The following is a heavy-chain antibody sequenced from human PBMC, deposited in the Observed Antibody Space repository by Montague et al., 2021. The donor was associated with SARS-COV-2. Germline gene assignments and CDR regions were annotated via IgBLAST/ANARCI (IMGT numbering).Heavy chain of an antibody. Sequence: SLRLSCAASGFTFSYYWMRWVRQAPGKGLEWVANIKQDGSEKYYVDSVKGRFTISRDNAKNSLYLQMNSLRAEDTAVYYCARDYFSSSLYGRAYYYYCGMDDWGQGTTVTVSS. V-gene: IGHV3-7*01. D-gene: IGHD6-13*01. CDR1: GFTFSYYW. CDR2: IKQDGSEK. CDR3: ARDYFSSSLYGRAYYYYCGMDD. J-gene: IGHJ6*02.